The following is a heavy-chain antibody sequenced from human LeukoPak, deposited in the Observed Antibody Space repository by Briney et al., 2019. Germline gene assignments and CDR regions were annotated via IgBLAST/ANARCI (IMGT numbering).Heavy chain of an antibody. CDR3: ARVGSGGAWFDF. Sequence: SETLSLTCTVSGGSISSYYWSWIRQPPGKGLEWIGSLYYSGSTYYNPSLKSRVTISVDTSKNQLSLTLTSVTAADTAVYYCARVGSGGAWFDFWGQGTLVSVSS. V-gene: IGHV4-59*01. D-gene: IGHD6-19*01. CDR2: LYYSGST. CDR1: GGSISSYY. J-gene: IGHJ4*02.